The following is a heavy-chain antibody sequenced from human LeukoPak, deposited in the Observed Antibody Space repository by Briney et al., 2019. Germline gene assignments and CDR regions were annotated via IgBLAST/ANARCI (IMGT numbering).Heavy chain of an antibody. V-gene: IGHV4-4*07. CDR3: ARDGGYCSSTSCYYYYYYYMDV. D-gene: IGHD2-2*01. Sequence: SETLSLTRTVSGGSISSYYWSWIRQPAGKGLEWIGRIYTSGSTNYNPSLKSRVTMSVDTSKNQFSLKLSSVTAADTAVYYCARDGGYCSSTSCYYYYYYYMDVWGKGTTVTVSS. CDR1: GGSISSYY. CDR2: IYTSGST. J-gene: IGHJ6*03.